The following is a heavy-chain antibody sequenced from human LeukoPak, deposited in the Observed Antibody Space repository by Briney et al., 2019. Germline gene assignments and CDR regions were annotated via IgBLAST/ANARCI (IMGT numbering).Heavy chain of an antibody. CDR3: ARDPLNYYDSSGGGDYYGMDV. V-gene: IGHV1-2*02. CDR2: INPNSGGT. D-gene: IGHD3-22*01. Sequence: ASVKVSCKASGYTFTDYYMHWVRQAPGQGLEWMGWINPNSGGTNYAQKFQGRVTMTRDTSISTAYMELSRLRSDDTAVYYCARDPLNYYDSSGGGDYYGMDVWGQGTTVTVS. J-gene: IGHJ6*02. CDR1: GYTFTDYY.